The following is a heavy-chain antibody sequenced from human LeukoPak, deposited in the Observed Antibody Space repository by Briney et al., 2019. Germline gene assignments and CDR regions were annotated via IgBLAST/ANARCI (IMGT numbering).Heavy chain of an antibody. CDR3: AKVSPGGITAAVAPGSFDY. CDR2: ISGSGGST. CDR1: GFTFSSYA. V-gene: IGHV3-23*01. J-gene: IGHJ4*02. D-gene: IGHD6-13*01. Sequence: PGGSLRLSCAASGFTFSSYAMSWVRQAPGKGLEWVSAISGSGGSTYYADSVKGRFTISRDNSKNTLYLQMNSLRAEDTAVYYCAKVSPGGITAAVAPGSFDYWGQGTLVTVSS.